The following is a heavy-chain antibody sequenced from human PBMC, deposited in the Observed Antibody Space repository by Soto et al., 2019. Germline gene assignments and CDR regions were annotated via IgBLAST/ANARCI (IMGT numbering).Heavy chain of an antibody. CDR1: GGSISSYY. J-gene: IGHJ4*02. V-gene: IGHV4-59*01. CDR2: IYYSGST. Sequence: SETLSLTCTVSGGSISSYYWSWIRQPPGKGLEWIGYIYYSGSTNYNPSLKSRVTISVDTSENQFSLKLSSVTAADTAVYYCASATYYYDSSGYFSYFDYWGQGTLVTVSS. CDR3: ASATYYYDSSGYFSYFDY. D-gene: IGHD3-22*01.